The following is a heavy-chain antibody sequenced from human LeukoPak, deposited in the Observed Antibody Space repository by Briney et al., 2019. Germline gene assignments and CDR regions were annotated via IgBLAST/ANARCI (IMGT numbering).Heavy chain of an antibody. J-gene: IGHJ4*02. CDR3: ARGGSGWSDY. CDR1: GGSISSSSYY. V-gene: IGHV4-39*07. CDR2: IYYSGST. Sequence: SETLSLTCTVSGGSISSSSYYWGWIRQPPGKGLEWIGSIYYSGSTYYNPSLKSRVTISVDTSKNQFSLKLSSVTAADTAVYYCARGGSGWSDYWGQGTLVTVSS. D-gene: IGHD6-19*01.